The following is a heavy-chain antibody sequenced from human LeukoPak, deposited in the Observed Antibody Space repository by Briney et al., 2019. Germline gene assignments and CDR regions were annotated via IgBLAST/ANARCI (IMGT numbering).Heavy chain of an antibody. V-gene: IGHV7-4-1*02. CDR1: GYTFTSYA. J-gene: IGHJ6*02. D-gene: IGHD3-10*01. CDR3: ARDYYGSGSQYYYYYYGMDV. Sequence: GASVKVSCKASGYTFTSYAMNWVRQAPGQGLEWMGWINTNTGNPTYAQGFAGRFVFSLDTSVSTAYLQISSLKAEDTAVYYCARDYYGSGSQYYYYYYGMDVWGQGTTVTVSS. CDR2: INTNTGNP.